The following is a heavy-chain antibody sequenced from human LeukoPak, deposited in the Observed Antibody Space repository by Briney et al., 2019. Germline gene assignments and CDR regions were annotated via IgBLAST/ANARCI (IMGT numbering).Heavy chain of an antibody. Sequence: SETLSLTCTVSGGSISSGGYYWSWIRQHQGKGLEWIGYIYYSGSTNYNPSLKSRVTISVDTSKNQFSLKLSSVTAADTAVYYCARGGTYSSSWYQHFDYWGQGTLVTVSS. CDR1: GGSISSGGYY. V-gene: IGHV4-61*08. CDR2: IYYSGST. J-gene: IGHJ4*02. CDR3: ARGGTYSSSWYQHFDY. D-gene: IGHD6-13*01.